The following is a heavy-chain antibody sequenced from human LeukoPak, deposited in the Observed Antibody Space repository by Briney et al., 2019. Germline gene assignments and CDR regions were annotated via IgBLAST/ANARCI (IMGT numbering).Heavy chain of an antibody. CDR1: GYTFNTYG. D-gene: IGHD6-6*01. Sequence: ASVKVSCKASGYTFNTYGISWMRQAPGQGLEWMGWISAYNGDTKYAQKFQGRVTMTTETPTSTAYMELRSLRYDDTAVYYCARDLVAARPGWFDPWGQGTLVTVSS. J-gene: IGHJ5*02. V-gene: IGHV1-18*01. CDR2: ISAYNGDT. CDR3: ARDLVAARPGWFDP.